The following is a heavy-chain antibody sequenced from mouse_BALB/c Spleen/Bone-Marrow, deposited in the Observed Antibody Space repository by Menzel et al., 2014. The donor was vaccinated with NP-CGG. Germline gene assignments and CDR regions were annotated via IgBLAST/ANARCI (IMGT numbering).Heavy chain of an antibody. J-gene: IGHJ4*01. V-gene: IGHV10-1*02. CDR2: IRSKSNNYAT. Sequence: EVKLLESGGGLVQPKGSLKLSCAASGFTFNMYALHWVRQAPGKGLEWVARIRSKSNNYATYYADSVKDRFTISRDDPQTMLYLQMNNLKTEDTAMYCCVRAISYDFYYAMDYWGQGTSVTVSS. D-gene: IGHD2-4*01. CDR1: GFTFNMYA. CDR3: VRAISYDFYYAMDY.